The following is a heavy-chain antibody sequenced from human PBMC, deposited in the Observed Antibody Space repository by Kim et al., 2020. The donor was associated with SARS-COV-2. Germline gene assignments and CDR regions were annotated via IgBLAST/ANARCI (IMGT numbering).Heavy chain of an antibody. Sequence: PATVKGRFTRAQDNSKNTLYLQMNSLRAGDTAVYYCAKDRDLRWGHFDYWGQGTLVTVSS. CDR3: AKDRDLRWGHFDY. V-gene: IGHV3-23*01. J-gene: IGHJ4*02. D-gene: IGHD3-16*01.